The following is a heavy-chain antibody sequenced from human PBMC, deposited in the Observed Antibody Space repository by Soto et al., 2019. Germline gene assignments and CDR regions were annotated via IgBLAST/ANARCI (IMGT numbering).Heavy chain of an antibody. CDR2: MNEDGSER. D-gene: IGHD4-4*01. J-gene: IGHJ4*02. Sequence: EVQLVESGGGLVQPGGSLRLSCAVSGFSFSSAWMTWLRQAPGKGLERVAIMNEDGSERYYVDSVKGRFTISRDNAKNALFLQMNSLRVEDTAVYFCARDRAYSRFDYWGQGYLVTVSS. V-gene: IGHV3-7*03. CDR3: ARDRAYSRFDY. CDR1: GFSFSSAW.